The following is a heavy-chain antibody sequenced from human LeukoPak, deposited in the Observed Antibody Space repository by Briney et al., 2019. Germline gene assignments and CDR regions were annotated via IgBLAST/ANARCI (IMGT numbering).Heavy chain of an antibody. CDR2: IYYSGST. CDR1: GGSISSSSYY. J-gene: IGHJ3*02. D-gene: IGHD3-10*01. V-gene: IGHV4-39*07. Sequence: PSETLSLTCTVSGGSISSSSYYWGWIRQPPGKGLEWIGSIYYSGSTYYNPSLKSRVTISVDTSKNQFSLKLSSVTAADTAVYYCASPHYAYYYGSGDAFDIWGQGTMVTVSS. CDR3: ASPHYAYYYGSGDAFDI.